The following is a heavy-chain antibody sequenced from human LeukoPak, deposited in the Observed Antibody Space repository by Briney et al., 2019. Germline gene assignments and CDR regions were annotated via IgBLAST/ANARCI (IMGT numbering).Heavy chain of an antibody. Sequence: ASVKVSCKASGYTFTGYYMHWVRQDPGQGLEWMGWINPNSGGTNYAQKFQGRVTMTRDTSISTAYMELRRLRSDDTAVYYCARDSGERGSGSYLIAYWGQGTLVTVSS. CDR2: INPNSGGT. CDR3: ARDSGERGSGSYLIAY. J-gene: IGHJ4*02. D-gene: IGHD3-10*01. V-gene: IGHV1-2*02. CDR1: GYTFTGYY.